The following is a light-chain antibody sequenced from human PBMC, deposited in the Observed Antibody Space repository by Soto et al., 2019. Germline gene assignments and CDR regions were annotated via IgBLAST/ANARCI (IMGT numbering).Light chain of an antibody. Sequence: QSVLTQPPSVSGAPGQRVTISCTGSSSNIGAGYDVHWYQQVPGTAPKLLIFANINRPSGVPDRFSGSRSGTSASLGITGLQAEDEADYHCPSYDDSLSGWVFCGGTKLTVL. J-gene: IGLJ3*02. CDR1: SSNIGAGYD. V-gene: IGLV1-40*01. CDR2: ANI. CDR3: PSYDDSLSGWV.